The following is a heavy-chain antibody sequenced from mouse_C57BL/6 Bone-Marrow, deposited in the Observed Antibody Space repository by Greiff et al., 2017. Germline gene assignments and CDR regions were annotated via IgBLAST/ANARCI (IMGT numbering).Heavy chain of an antibody. D-gene: IGHD2-4*01. J-gene: IGHJ4*01. CDR2: ISNLAYSI. CDR1: GFTFSDYG. Sequence: EVKLEESGGGLVQPGGSLKLSCAASGFTFSDYGMAWVRQAPRKGPEWVAFISNLAYSIYYADTVTGRFTISRENAKNTLYLEMSSLRSEDTAMYYCARRWDYDDYYAMDYWGRGTSVTVSS. CDR3: ARRWDYDDYYAMDY. V-gene: IGHV5-15*04.